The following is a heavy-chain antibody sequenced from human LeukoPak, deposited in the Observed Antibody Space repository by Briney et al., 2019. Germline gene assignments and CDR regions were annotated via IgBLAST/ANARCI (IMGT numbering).Heavy chain of an antibody. V-gene: IGHV3-20*04. CDR1: GFTFSSYA. CDR3: ARDRGYYDSSGYYSDAFDI. Sequence: PGGSLRLSCAASGFTFSSYAMSWVRQAPGKGLEWVSGINWNGGSTGYADSVKGRFTISRDNAKNSLYLQMNSLRAEDTALYYCARDRGYYDSSGYYSDAFDIWGQGTMVTVSS. D-gene: IGHD3-22*01. J-gene: IGHJ3*02. CDR2: INWNGGST.